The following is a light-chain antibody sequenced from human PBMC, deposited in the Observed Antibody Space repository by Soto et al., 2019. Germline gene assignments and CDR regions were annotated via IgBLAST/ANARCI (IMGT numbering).Light chain of an antibody. CDR2: GNS. CDR3: QSYDSSLTGSRV. J-gene: IGLJ2*01. Sequence: QLVLRQPPSVSGAPGQRVTISCSNIGARYDVHWYQQLPGTAPKLLIYGNSDRPSWVPDRFSGSKSGTSASLAITGLQAEDEADYYCQSYDSSLTGSRVFGGGTKLTVL. CDR1: SNIGARYD. V-gene: IGLV1-40*01.